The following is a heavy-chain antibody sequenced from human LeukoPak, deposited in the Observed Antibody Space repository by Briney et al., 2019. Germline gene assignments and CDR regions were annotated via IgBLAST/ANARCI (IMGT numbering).Heavy chain of an antibody. J-gene: IGHJ4*02. Sequence: GASVKVSCKASGYTFTDYYIHWVRQAPGQGLEWLGWINPHSGGTNYAQAFRGMVTMTRDTSITTAYLELSTLRSDDTAGYYCARDFRYEGYVWGSYRPIDYWGQGTLVTVSS. CDR2: INPHSGGT. CDR1: GYTFTDYY. D-gene: IGHD3-16*02. V-gene: IGHV1-2*02. CDR3: ARDFRYEGYVWGSYRPIDY.